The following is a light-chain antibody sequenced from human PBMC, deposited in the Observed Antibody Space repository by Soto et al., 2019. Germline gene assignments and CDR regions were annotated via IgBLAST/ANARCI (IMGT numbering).Light chain of an antibody. V-gene: IGKV1-9*01. CDR1: QGISSH. CDR2: AAS. CDR3: QQLHGYPIT. Sequence: IQLTQSPSSLSASVGDRVTITCRASQGISSHLAWYQQKPGKAPKLLIYAASTLQGGVPSRFSGSGSGTDFTLTISSLQPEEFATYFCQQLHGYPITFGQGTRLEIK. J-gene: IGKJ5*01.